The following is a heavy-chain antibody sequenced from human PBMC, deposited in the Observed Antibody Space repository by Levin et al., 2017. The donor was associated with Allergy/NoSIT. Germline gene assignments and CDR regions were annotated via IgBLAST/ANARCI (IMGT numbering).Heavy chain of an antibody. V-gene: IGHV3-53*01. CDR1: GFPVSTNY. J-gene: IGHJ3*02. D-gene: IGHD2-15*01. CDR2: IYSGTST. CDR3: ARDPQYCSGGSCYTYSAFDI. Sequence: SLRLSCAASGFPVSTNYMSWVRQAPGKGLEWVSVIYSGTSTSYADSVKGRFTISRDSSKNTLFLQMNNLRAEDTAVYYCARDPQYCSGGSCYTYSAFDIWGQGTMVTVSS.